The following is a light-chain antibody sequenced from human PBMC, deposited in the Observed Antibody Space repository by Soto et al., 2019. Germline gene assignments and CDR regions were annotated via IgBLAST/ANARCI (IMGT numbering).Light chain of an antibody. CDR3: QQRSNWLLT. Sequence: EIVLTQSPGTLSLSPGERATLSCRASRSVSSYLDWYQQKPGQAPRLLIYDASNRATGIPARFSGSGSGTEFTLTISSLEPEDFEVYYCQQRSNWLLTFGGGTNVDIK. CDR1: RSVSSY. J-gene: IGKJ4*01. V-gene: IGKV3-11*01. CDR2: DAS.